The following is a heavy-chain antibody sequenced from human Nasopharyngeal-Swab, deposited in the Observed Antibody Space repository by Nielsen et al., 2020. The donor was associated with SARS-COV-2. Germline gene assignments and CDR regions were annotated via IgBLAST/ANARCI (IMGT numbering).Heavy chain of an antibody. CDR3: ATSPGIAVAGTLNWFDP. CDR1: GGTFSSYA. J-gene: IGHJ5*02. V-gene: IGHV1-69*04. D-gene: IGHD6-19*01. CDR2: IIPILGIA. Sequence: SVKVSCKASGGTFSSYAISWVRQAPGQGLEWMGRIIPILGIANYAQKFQGRVTITADKSTSTAYMELSSLRSEDTAVYYCATSPGIAVAGTLNWFDPWGQGTLVTVSS.